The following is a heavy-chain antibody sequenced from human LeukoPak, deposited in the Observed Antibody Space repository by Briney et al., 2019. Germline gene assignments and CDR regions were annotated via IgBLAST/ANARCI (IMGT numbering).Heavy chain of an antibody. Sequence: SVKVSCKASGGTFSSYAISWVRQAPGQGLEWMGRIIPIFGTANYAQKFQGRVTITTDESTSTAYMELSSLRSEDTAAYYCARAGIAAAGTNLIDYWGQGTLVTVSS. CDR3: ARAGIAAAGTNLIDY. D-gene: IGHD6-13*01. CDR1: GGTFSSYA. V-gene: IGHV1-69*05. CDR2: IIPIFGTA. J-gene: IGHJ4*02.